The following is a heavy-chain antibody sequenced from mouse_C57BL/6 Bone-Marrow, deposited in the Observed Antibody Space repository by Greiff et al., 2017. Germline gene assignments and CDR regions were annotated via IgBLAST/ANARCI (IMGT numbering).Heavy chain of an antibody. CDR3: AREGLRLRFAY. V-gene: IGHV1-81*01. CDR2: IYPRSGNT. J-gene: IGHJ3*01. D-gene: IGHD3-2*02. Sequence: VKLQESGAELARPGASVKLSCKASGYTFTSYGISWVKQRTGQGLEWIGEIYPRSGNTYYNEKFKGKATLTADKSSSTAYMELRSLTSEDSAVYFCAREGLRLRFAYWGQGTLVTVSA. CDR1: GYTFTSYG.